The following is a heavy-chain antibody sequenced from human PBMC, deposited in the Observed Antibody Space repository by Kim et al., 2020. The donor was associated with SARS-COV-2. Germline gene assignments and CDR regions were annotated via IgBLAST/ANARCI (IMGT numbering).Heavy chain of an antibody. V-gene: IGHV1-46*01. CDR1: GYTFTSYY. CDR3: ARDPFFSAIFGAADAFDI. Sequence: ASVKVSCKASGYTFTSYYMHWVRQAPGQGLEWMGIINPSGGSTSYAQKFQGRVTMTRDTSTSTVYMELSSLRSEDTAVYYCARDPFFSAIFGAADAFDIWGQGTMVTVSS. CDR2: INPSGGST. D-gene: IGHD3-3*01. J-gene: IGHJ3*02.